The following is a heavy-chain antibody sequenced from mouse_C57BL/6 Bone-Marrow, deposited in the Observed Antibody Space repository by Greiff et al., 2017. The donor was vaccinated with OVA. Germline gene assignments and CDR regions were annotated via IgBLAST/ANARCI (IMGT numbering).Heavy chain of an antibody. V-gene: IGHV14-4*01. CDR2: IDPENGDT. CDR3: TTYRY. Sequence: EVKLMESGAELVRPGASVKLSCTASGFNIKDDYMHWVKERPEQGLEWIGWIDPENGDTEYASKFQGKATITADTSSKTVYLHLRSLTSEDTAVYYCTTYRYWGQGTTLTVSS. J-gene: IGHJ2*01. CDR1: GFNIKDDY.